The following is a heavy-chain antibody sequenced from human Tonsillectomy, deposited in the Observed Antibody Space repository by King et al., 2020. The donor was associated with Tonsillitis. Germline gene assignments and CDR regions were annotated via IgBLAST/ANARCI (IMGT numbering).Heavy chain of an antibody. CDR3: ARGTNGMLDY. D-gene: IGHD2-8*01. J-gene: IGHJ4*02. CDR1: GVTFTNYD. Sequence: VQLGESGGGLVQPGGSLRLSCAASGVTFTNYDMHWVRQATGKGLEWVSTVGAAGDPYYPASVKGRFTISRENAKNSLYLQMNSLRAGDTAVYYCARGTNGMLDYWGQGTLVTVSS. V-gene: IGHV3-13*05. CDR2: VGAAGDP.